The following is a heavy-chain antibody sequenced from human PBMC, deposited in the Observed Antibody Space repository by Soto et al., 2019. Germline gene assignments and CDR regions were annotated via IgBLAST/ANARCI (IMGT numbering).Heavy chain of an antibody. CDR3: ARDQRTRGGDYYGMDV. CDR1: GFTVSSNY. CDR2: IYSGGST. D-gene: IGHD1-1*01. Sequence: EVQLVETGGGLIQPGGSLRLSCAASGFTVSSNYMSWVRQAPGQGLEWVSVIYSGGSTYYADSVKGRFTISRDNSKNTLYLQMNRLRAEDKAVYYCARDQRTRGGDYYGMDVWGQGTTVTVSS. J-gene: IGHJ6*02. V-gene: IGHV3-53*02.